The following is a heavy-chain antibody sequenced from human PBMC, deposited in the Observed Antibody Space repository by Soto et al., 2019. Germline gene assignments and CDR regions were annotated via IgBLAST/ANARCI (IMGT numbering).Heavy chain of an antibody. J-gene: IGHJ4*02. D-gene: IGHD3-22*01. CDR2: ISSSRSAI. CDR3: EKNQGYYYDSTGYHFDY. V-gene: IGHV3-48*01. Sequence: PGGSLRLSCAASGFTFSSYSMNWVRQAPGKGLEWVSYISSSRSAIYYADSVKGRFTISRDNAKNSLYLQMNSLRAEDTAVYYCEKNQGYYYDSTGYHFDYWGQETLLTVCS. CDR1: GFTFSSYS.